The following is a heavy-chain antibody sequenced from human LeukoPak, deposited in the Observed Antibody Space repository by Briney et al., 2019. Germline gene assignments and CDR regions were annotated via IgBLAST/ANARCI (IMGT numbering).Heavy chain of an antibody. CDR3: ASGGIYSSSWYLDY. D-gene: IGHD6-13*01. Sequence: PGASLQISCQGSGSSFTSYWIGWVGQLPGKGLEWMGIIYPGDSDTRYSPSFQGQVTISADKSISTAYLQWSSLKASDTAMYYCASGGIYSSSWYLDYWGQGTLVTVSS. J-gene: IGHJ4*02. CDR1: GSSFTSYW. V-gene: IGHV5-51*01. CDR2: IYPGDSDT.